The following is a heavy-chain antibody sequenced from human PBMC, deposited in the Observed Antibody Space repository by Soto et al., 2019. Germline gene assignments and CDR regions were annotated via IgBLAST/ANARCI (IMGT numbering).Heavy chain of an antibody. D-gene: IGHD3-22*01. CDR2: ISYDGSNK. Sequence: GGSLRLSCAASGFTFSGYAMHWVRQAPGKGLEWVAVISYDGSNKYYADSVKGRFTISRDNSKNTLYLQMNSLRAEDTAVYYCARDLKLVTMIVVAEGNFDYWGQGTLVTVSS. CDR3: ARDLKLVTMIVVAEGNFDY. J-gene: IGHJ4*02. V-gene: IGHV3-30-3*01. CDR1: GFTFSGYA.